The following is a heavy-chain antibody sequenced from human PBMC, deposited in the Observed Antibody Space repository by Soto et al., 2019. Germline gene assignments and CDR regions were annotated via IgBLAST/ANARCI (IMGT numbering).Heavy chain of an antibody. V-gene: IGHV4-4*07. D-gene: IGHD2-21*02. CDR1: TGSISTFY. Sequence: QVQVQESCPVLVKPSETLALTCSLSTGSISTFYWNWIRQPAGGKGLEWIGRIYASGSANYNPSLKSRVPMSVDTSKNQGSLKINSVTAADTAMYFCARSAIPRGGWCAPWGQGTLGTVSS. CDR3: ARSAIPRGGWCAP. J-gene: IGHJ5*02. CDR2: IYASGSA.